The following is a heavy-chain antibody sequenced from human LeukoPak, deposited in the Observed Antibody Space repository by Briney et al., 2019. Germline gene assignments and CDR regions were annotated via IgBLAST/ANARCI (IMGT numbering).Heavy chain of an antibody. V-gene: IGHV5-51*01. CDR2: IYPGDTDT. Sequence: GESLKISYKCSGYSFASYWIGWVRQMPGKVLELLVIIYPGDTDTRSSPSFQRKVTISDDKSICTAYLQWSSLKVSDSAMYYCATPLAAAGFHIYYWGQGTLVTVSS. CDR3: ATPLAAAGFHIYY. CDR1: GYSFASYW. D-gene: IGHD6-13*01. J-gene: IGHJ4*02.